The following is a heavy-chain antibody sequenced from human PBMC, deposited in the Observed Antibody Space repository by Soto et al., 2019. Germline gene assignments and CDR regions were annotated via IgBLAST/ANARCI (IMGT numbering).Heavy chain of an antibody. CDR3: AREVQQQAQVTYYYFYGMDI. D-gene: IGHD6-13*01. Sequence: QVHLVQSGGELKKPGASVKVSCKAAGYNFTTYGISWVRQAPGQGLEWMGWISGDSVNTKSAPKLQGRITMTTDTTAGTAYMELRRLRYDDTAVYICAREVQQQAQVTYYYFYGMDIWGQGTTVNVSS. V-gene: IGHV1-18*01. CDR1: GYNFTTYG. CDR2: ISGDSVNT. J-gene: IGHJ6*01.